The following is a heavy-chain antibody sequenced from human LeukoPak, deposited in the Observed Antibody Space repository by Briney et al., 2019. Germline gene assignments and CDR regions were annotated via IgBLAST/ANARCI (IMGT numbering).Heavy chain of an antibody. D-gene: IGHD6-19*01. V-gene: IGHV4-61*02. CDR1: GYSISSGYY. CDR3: ARLTSGWEAGDY. J-gene: IGHJ4*02. Sequence: SETLSLTCTVSGYSISSGYYWGWIRQPAGKGLEWIGRIDTSGSTNYNPSLKSRVTISVDTSKNQFSLKLSSVTAADTAVYYCARLTSGWEAGDYWGQGTLVTVSS. CDR2: IDTSGST.